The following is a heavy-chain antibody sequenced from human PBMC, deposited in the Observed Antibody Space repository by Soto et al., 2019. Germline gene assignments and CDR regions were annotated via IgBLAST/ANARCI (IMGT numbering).Heavy chain of an antibody. CDR1: GFTFSGYS. V-gene: IGHV3-21*01. CDR3: ARARGCSSTSCSYYYMDV. J-gene: IGHJ6*03. CDR2: ISSGSSYI. D-gene: IGHD2-2*01. Sequence: GGSLRLSCAASGFTFSGYSMNWVRQAPGKGLEWVSSISSGSSYIYYADSVKGRFTISRDNARNSLYLQMNSLRAEDTAVYYCARARGCSSTSCSYYYMDVWGKGTTVTVSS.